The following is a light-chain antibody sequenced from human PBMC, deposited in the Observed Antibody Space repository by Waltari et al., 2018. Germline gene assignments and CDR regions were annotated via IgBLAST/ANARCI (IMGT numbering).Light chain of an antibody. J-gene: IGLJ1*01. V-gene: IGLV2-8*01. CDR3: SSYADSNGYV. CDR2: AVR. CDR1: ISDIGSYDY. Sequence: QSALTQPPSASGSPGPSVTLSCTGTISDIGSYDYVSWYQQYPGKVPKLIIYAVRKRPSGVPDRFSGSKSGNTASLTVSGLQAEDEADYYCSSYADSNGYVFGTGTNVIVL.